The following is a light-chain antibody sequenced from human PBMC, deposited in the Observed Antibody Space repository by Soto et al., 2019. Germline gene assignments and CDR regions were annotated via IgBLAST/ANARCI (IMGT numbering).Light chain of an antibody. J-gene: IGKJ5*01. Sequence: IPLTQSASSLAASVGNRLTLTRRGSRNVSIYLNWYQHKPGKGPTLLLHATSNLQIGVPSRFSGSGSGTEFTLTISSLEPEDFAVYYGQQYGSSPPITFGQGTRLEIK. CDR1: RNVSIY. V-gene: IGKV1-39*01. CDR2: ATS. CDR3: QQYGSSPPIT.